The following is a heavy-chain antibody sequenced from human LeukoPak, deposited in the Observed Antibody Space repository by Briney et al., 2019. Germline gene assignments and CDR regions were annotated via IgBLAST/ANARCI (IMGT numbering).Heavy chain of an antibody. V-gene: IGHV4-34*01. CDR3: ARKPLEDGDGLDC. Sequence: SETLSLSCAAYVGSFSGYCRRWIRQSPGKGLEWIGEINHSGSTNYNPSLKSRVTMSVDTSKNQISLKLTSLTAADTAVYYCARKPLEDGDGLDCWGGGTLVTVSP. CDR2: INHSGST. CDR1: VGSFSGYC. D-gene: IGHD5-24*01. J-gene: IGHJ4*02.